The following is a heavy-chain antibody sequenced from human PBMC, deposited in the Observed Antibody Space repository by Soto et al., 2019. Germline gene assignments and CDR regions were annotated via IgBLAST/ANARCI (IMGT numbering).Heavy chain of an antibody. D-gene: IGHD3-22*01. CDR2: ISAYNGNT. CDR1: GYTFTSYG. V-gene: IGHV1-18*01. Sequence: GASVKVSCKASGYTFTSYGISWVRQAPGQGLEWMGWISAYNGNTNYAQKLQGRVTMTTDTSTSTAYMELRSLRSDDTAVYYCARDPPYYDGSVYYSPTCFAPWGKGPLVTVPS. CDR3: ARDPPYYDGSVYYSPTCFAP. J-gene: IGHJ5*02.